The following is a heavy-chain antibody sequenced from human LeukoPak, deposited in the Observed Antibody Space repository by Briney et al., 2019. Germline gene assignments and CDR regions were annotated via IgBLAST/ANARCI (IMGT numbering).Heavy chain of an antibody. Sequence: KPSETLSLTCTVSGVSIRSYYWTWIRQPPGKGLEWIGYFDYSGSTNYNPSLKSRVTISVDKSKNQFSLKLSSVTAADTAVYYCARDRGEQWLGDYFDYWGQGTLVTVSS. CDR1: GVSIRSYY. D-gene: IGHD6-19*01. CDR3: ARDRGEQWLGDYFDY. CDR2: FDYSGST. J-gene: IGHJ4*02. V-gene: IGHV4-59*12.